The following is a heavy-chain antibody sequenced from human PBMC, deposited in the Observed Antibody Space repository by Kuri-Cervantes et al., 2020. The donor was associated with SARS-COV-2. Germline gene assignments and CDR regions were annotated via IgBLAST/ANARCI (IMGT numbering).Heavy chain of an antibody. CDR2: ISSSSSYI. J-gene: IGHJ4*02. V-gene: IGHV3-21*01. D-gene: IGHD3-22*01. CDR3: ATVSDYYDSSGYFLDFDY. CDR1: GFTFSSYS. Sequence: GESLKISCAAPGFTFSSYSMNWVRQAPGKGLEWVSSISSSSSYIYYADSVKGRFTISRDNAKNSLYLQMNSLRAEDTAVYYCATVSDYYDSSGYFLDFDYWGQGTLVTGSS.